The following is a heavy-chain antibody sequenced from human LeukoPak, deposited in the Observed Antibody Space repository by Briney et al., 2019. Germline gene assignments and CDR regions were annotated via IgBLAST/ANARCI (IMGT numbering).Heavy chain of an antibody. CDR3: AKEYLWFGEFHYYYYGMDV. D-gene: IGHD3-10*01. V-gene: IGHV3-23*01. CDR2: ISGSGGST. J-gene: IGHJ6*02. Sequence: GGSLRLSCAASGFTFSSYAMSWVRQAPGKGLEWVSAISGSGGSTYYADSVKGRFTISRDNSKNTLYLQMNSLRAEDTAVYYCAKEYLWFGEFHYYYYGMDVWGQGTTVTVSS. CDR1: GFTFSSYA.